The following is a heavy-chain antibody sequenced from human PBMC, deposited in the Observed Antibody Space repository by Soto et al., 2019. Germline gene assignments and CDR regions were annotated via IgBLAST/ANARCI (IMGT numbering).Heavy chain of an antibody. J-gene: IGHJ3*02. CDR2: INHSGST. D-gene: IGHD4-17*01. Sequence: ETLSLTCGVYGGSFSGYYWTWIRQPPGKGLEWIGEINHSGSTNYNPSLKSRLTISVDTSKNQFSLRLSSVTAADTAVYYCATTTNYGDYGGAFVIWGQGTMVTVSS. CDR3: ATTTNYGDYGGAFVI. CDR1: GGSFSGYY. V-gene: IGHV4-34*01.